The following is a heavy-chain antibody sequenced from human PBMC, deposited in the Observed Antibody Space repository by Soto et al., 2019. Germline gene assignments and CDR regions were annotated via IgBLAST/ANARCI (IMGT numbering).Heavy chain of an antibody. CDR1: GLSLSTTGVG. D-gene: IGHD2-21*02. V-gene: IGHV2-5*02. Sequence: QITLKESGPPLVKPTQTLTLTCTFSGLSLSTTGVGVGWIRQPPGKALEWLALIYWDDDKRYSPSLKSRLTITKDTSKSRVVLTMTNMDPVDTATYYCVQSRCGGDCLQSYSSHSYYGLDVWGQGTTVTVSS. J-gene: IGHJ6*02. CDR3: VQSRCGGDCLQSYSSHSYYGLDV. CDR2: IYWDDDK.